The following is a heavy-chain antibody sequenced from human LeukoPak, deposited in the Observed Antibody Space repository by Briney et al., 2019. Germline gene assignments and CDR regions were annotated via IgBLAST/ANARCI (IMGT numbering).Heavy chain of an antibody. D-gene: IGHD5-18*01. V-gene: IGHV3-74*01. CDR1: GFTFSSYW. CDR3: ARDGGVQLWLPLPDDAFDI. J-gene: IGHJ3*02. Sequence: GGSLRLSCAASGFTFSSYWMHWVRQAPGKGLVWVSLINTDGSSTSYADSVKGRFTISRDNAKNTLYLQMNSLRAEDTAVYYCARDGGVQLWLPLPDDAFDIWGQGTMVTVSS. CDR2: INTDGSST.